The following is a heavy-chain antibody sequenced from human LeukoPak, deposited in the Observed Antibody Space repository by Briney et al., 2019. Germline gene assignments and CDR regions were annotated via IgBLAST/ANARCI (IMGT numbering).Heavy chain of an antibody. CDR3: SRVDYSYYYYYYMDV. D-gene: IGHD4-11*01. Sequence: AGRSLRLSCTASGFTFGDYAMSWVRQAPGKGLEWVGFIRSKAYGGTTEYAASVKGRFTISRDDSKSIVYLQMNSLKTEDTAVYYCSRVDYSYYYYYYMDVWGKGTTVTVSS. CDR1: GFTFGDYA. V-gene: IGHV3-49*04. CDR2: IRSKAYGGTT. J-gene: IGHJ6*03.